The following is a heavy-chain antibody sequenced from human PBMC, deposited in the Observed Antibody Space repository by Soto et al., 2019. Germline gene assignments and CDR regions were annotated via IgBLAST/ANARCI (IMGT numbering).Heavy chain of an antibody. CDR1: DESLSDYY. V-gene: IGHV4-34*01. Sequence: SETLSLSCAVFDESLSDYYHTWTRQPPGKGLEWIGEIHPSGSTHYNPSLTTRVTLSQDTSKKQFSLTLLSVTAAYTAVYYCSRGIDAYKGGLTWGQGTLVTVSS. CDR3: SRGIDAYKGGLT. D-gene: IGHD1-1*01. J-gene: IGHJ5*02. CDR2: IHPSGST.